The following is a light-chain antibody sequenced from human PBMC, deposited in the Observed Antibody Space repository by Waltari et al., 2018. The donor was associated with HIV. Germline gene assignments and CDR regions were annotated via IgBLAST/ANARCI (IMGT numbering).Light chain of an antibody. V-gene: IGLV3-21*02. Sequence: SYVLTQAPSVSVAPGQTARITCGGSNIGSKSVHWYPQRPGQAPVLVVYDDSDRPSGIPERFSGSNSGNTATLTITRVEAGDEADYYCQVWVWDFTGGHVVFGGGTKLTVL. CDR2: DDS. J-gene: IGLJ2*01. CDR1: NIGSKS. CDR3: QVWVWDFTGGHVV.